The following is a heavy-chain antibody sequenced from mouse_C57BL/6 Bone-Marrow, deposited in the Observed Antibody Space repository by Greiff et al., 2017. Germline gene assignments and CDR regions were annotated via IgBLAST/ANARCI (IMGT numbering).Heavy chain of an antibody. CDR2: IYPGDGST. V-gene: IGHV1-85*01. D-gene: IGHD2-5*01. J-gene: IGHJ1*03. CDR3: ARLEFDDSNGDWYFDD. Sequence: QVQLQQSGPELVKPGASVKLSCKASGYTFTSYDINWVKQRPGQGLEWIGWIYPGDGSTKYNEKFKGKATLTVDTSSSTAYMEHHSLTSEDSAVYFCARLEFDDSNGDWYFDDWGKGTTVNVSS. CDR1: GYTFTSYD.